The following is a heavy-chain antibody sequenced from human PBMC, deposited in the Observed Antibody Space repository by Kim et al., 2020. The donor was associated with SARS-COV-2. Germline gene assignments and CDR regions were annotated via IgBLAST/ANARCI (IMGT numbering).Heavy chain of an antibody. CDR3: ASGLGYCSGGSCYSAYGMDV. CDR1: GGSISSYY. J-gene: IGHJ6*02. CDR2: IYYSGST. V-gene: IGHV4-59*13. D-gene: IGHD2-15*01. Sequence: SETLSLTCTVSGGSISSYYWSWIRQPPGKGLEWIGYIYYSGSTNYNPSLKSRVTISVDTSKNQFSLKLSSVTAADTAVYYCASGLGYCSGGSCYSAYGMDVWGQGTKVTVSS.